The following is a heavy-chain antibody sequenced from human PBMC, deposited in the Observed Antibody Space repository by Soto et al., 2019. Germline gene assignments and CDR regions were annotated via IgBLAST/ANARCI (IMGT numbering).Heavy chain of an antibody. CDR1: GGFVSSGTYY. D-gene: IGHD1-1*01. Sequence: QVQLQQWGAGLLKPSETLSLTCAVYGGFVSSGTYYWSWIRQPPGKGLEWIGEMSHSGGTHFNPSLNSRVTISVDTSMNQFSLKMSSVTAADTALYYCARVERGTATTVVDAFDIWGPGTMVTVSS. CDR3: ARVERGTATTVVDAFDI. J-gene: IGHJ3*02. V-gene: IGHV4-34*01. CDR2: MSHSGGT.